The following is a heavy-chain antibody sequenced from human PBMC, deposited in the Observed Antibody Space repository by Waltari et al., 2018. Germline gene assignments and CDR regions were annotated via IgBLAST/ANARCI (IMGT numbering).Heavy chain of an antibody. J-gene: IGHJ3*01. V-gene: IGHV3-66*01. CDR1: GFTVSSTY. Sequence: EGQLVESGGGLVKPGGALRLSCAASGFTVSSTYMNWFRQAPGKGLDWVSTIYSSATTFYADSVKGRFTISRDNSKNLLFLQMDDLRVNDTAVYYCARGGQIVRPRPLDLWGPGTLVTVSS. D-gene: IGHD6-6*01. CDR2: IYSSATT. CDR3: ARGGQIVRPRPLDL.